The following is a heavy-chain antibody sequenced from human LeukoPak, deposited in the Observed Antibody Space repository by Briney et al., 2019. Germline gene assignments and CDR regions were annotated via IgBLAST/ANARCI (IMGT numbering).Heavy chain of an antibody. CDR2: ISSTADST. D-gene: IGHD5-12*01. Sequence: GGSLRLSCAASGFTFRNYVMTWVRQAPGKGLEWVSLISSTADSTYYADSVKGRFTISRDNAKNSLYLQMNSLRAEDTAMYYCARGRYSGTTYYFDYWGQGTLVTVSS. J-gene: IGHJ4*02. CDR3: ARGRYSGTTYYFDY. CDR1: GFTFRNYV. V-gene: IGHV3-23*01.